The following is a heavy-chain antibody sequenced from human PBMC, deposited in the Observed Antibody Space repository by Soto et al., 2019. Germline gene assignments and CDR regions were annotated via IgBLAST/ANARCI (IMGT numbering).Heavy chain of an antibody. J-gene: IGHJ3*01. D-gene: IGHD3-10*01. Sequence: GESLKISCKGSGYTFTNYWIGWVRQMPGKGLEWMGIIYPGDSSTRYSPSFQGQVTISVDKSLSTAYLQLTSLKASDSAMYYCARPRGALAPVTPRLGAFDVWAQGTMVTVSS. V-gene: IGHV5-51*01. CDR2: IYPGDSST. CDR1: GYTFTNYW. CDR3: ARPRGALAPVTPRLGAFDV.